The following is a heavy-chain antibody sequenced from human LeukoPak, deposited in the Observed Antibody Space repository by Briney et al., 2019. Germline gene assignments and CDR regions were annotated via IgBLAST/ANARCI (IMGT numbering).Heavy chain of an antibody. CDR1: GLTFSDYS. CDR3: ARLRRNSDRSDFFYYYDH. V-gene: IGHV3-21*01. J-gene: IGHJ4*02. CDR2: VNTVSSYI. D-gene: IGHD3-22*01. Sequence: GGSLRLSCAASGLTFSDYSMNWVSQAPGKGREWVASVNTVSSYIYYADSMRGRFSISRDNAKNSLFLQMNSLRAEDTAVYYCARLRRNSDRSDFFYYYDHWGQGTLVTVSS.